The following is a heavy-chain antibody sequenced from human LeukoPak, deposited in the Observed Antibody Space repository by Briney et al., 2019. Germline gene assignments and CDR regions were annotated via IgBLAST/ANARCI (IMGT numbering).Heavy chain of an antibody. Sequence: GGSLRLSCAASGFTFSSYAMHWVRQAPGKGLEWVAVISYDGSNKYYADSVKGRLTISRDNSKNTLYLQMNSLRAEDTAVYYCARGGLFVVVPAAMAGFDYWGQGTLVTVSS. CDR3: ARGGLFVVVPAAMAGFDY. D-gene: IGHD2-2*01. CDR2: ISYDGSNK. CDR1: GFTFSSYA. J-gene: IGHJ4*02. V-gene: IGHV3-30-3*01.